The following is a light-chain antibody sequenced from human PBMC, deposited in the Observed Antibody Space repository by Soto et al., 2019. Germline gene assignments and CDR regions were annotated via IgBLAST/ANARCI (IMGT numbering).Light chain of an antibody. V-gene: IGLV2-14*03. CDR1: GSDIGGYNY. CDR2: DVW. J-gene: IGLJ3*02. Sequence: QSALTQPASVSGSPGQSITIYCIGTGSDIGGYNYVSWYQQHPGKAPTLMIYDVWARPLGVSHRFSGSKSGNTASLTISGLQAEDEADYYCQSYDSSLSGSVFGGGTKLTVL. CDR3: QSYDSSLSGSV.